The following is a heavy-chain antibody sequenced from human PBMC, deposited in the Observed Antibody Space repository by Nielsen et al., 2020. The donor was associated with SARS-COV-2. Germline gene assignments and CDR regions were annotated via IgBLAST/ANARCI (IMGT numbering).Heavy chain of an antibody. Sequence: SVQISCKASGGTFSSYAISWVRQAPGQGLEWMGGIIPIFGTANYAQKFQGRVTITADESTSTAYMELSSLRSEDTAVYYCARDCRSTSCYVPLDNWGQGTLVTVSS. J-gene: IGHJ4*02. D-gene: IGHD2-2*01. CDR3: ARDCRSTSCYVPLDN. V-gene: IGHV1-69*13. CDR2: IIPIFGTA. CDR1: GGTFSSYA.